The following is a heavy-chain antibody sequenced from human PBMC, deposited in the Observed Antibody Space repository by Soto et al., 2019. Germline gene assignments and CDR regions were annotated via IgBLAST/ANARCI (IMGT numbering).Heavy chain of an antibody. CDR2: IYYSGST. D-gene: IGHD2-2*01. V-gene: IGHV4-59*01. Sequence: SETLSLTCTVSGGSISSYYWSWIRQPPGKGLEWIGYIYYSGSTNYNPSLKSRVTISVDTSKNQFSLKLSSVTAADTAVYYCARGVVVVPAATNGFDPWGQGTLVTVSS. CDR3: ARGVVVVPAATNGFDP. CDR1: GGSISSYY. J-gene: IGHJ5*02.